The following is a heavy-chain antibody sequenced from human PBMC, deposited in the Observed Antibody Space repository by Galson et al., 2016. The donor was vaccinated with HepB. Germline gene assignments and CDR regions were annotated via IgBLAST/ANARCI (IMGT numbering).Heavy chain of an antibody. J-gene: IGHJ4*02. CDR1: GYTFTSFY. D-gene: IGHD7-27*01. Sequence: SVKVSCKASGYTFTSFYIHWVRLAPGQGLEWMGIINPTDGRTTYAQRLQGRITMTSDTSTTTVYMELSSLRSEDTAVDYCARVLGARDYFDYWGQGTQVTVSS. V-gene: IGHV1-46*01. CDR2: INPTDGRT. CDR3: ARVLGARDYFDY.